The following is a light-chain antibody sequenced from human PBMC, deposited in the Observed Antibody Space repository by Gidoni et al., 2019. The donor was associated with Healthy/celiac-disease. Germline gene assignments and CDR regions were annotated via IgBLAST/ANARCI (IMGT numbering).Light chain of an antibody. J-gene: IGLJ2*01. CDR2: EVS. Sequence: CARTQPTSVSGLPGQSITTSCTGTSRDIGGYNCGSWYQQHPGKAPKLMFYEVSNRPSGVSTRFSGSKSGNTASLTISGLQAEDEADYYCSSYTSSSPVVFGGGTKLTVL. V-gene: IGLV2-14*01. CDR3: SSYTSSSPVV. CDR1: SRDIGGYNC.